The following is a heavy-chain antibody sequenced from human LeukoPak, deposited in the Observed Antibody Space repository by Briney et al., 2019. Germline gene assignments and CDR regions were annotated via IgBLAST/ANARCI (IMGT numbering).Heavy chain of an antibody. V-gene: IGHV3-33*01. CDR2: IWYDGSNK. J-gene: IGHJ6*04. Sequence: GRSLRLSCAASGFTFSSYGVHWVRQAPGKGLEWVAVIWYDGSNKYYADSVKGRFTISRDNSKNTLYLQMNSLRAEDTAVYYCARDGTTVVPLGMDVWGKGTTVTVSS. D-gene: IGHD4-23*01. CDR3: ARDGTTVVPLGMDV. CDR1: GFTFSSYG.